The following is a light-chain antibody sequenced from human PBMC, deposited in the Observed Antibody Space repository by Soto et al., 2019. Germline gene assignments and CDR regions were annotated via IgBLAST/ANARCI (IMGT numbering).Light chain of an antibody. CDR2: GTS. J-gene: IGKJ4*01. CDR3: QYYGSSVT. Sequence: EIVVTQSPGTLSLSPGEIATLSCRASQSISNDHLAWYQQKPGQAPRLLIYGTSNRATGGIADRFSGSGSGTDFTLTISRLETEDFAVYYCQYYGSSVTFAGGTKVDIK. CDR1: QSISNDH. V-gene: IGKV3-20*01.